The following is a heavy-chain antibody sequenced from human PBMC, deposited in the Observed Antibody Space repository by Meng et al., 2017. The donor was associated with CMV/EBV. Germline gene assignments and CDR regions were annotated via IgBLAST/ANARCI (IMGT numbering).Heavy chain of an antibody. CDR3: ARGTKYHLRRWFDY. CDR1: GFTFSSYW. V-gene: IGHV3-7*01. CDR2: IKQGGSEK. Sequence: GESLKISCAASGFTFSSYWMSWVRQAPGKGLEWVANIKQGGSEKYYVDSVKGRFTISRDNAKNSLYLQMNSLRAEDTAVYYCARGTKYHLRRWFDYWGQGTLVTVSS. J-gene: IGHJ4*02. D-gene: IGHD2-2*01.